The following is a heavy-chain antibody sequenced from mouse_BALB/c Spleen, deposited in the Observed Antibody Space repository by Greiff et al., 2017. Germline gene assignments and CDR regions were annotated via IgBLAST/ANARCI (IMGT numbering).Heavy chain of an antibody. CDR1: GYTFTSYW. V-gene: IGHV1-69*02. CDR3: TRGGITTVVAPFDY. Sequence: VQLQQPGAELVRPGASVKLSCKASGYTFTSYWINWVKQRPGQGLEWIGNIYPSDSYTNYNQKFKDKATLTVDKSSSTAYMQLSSPTSEDSAVYYCTRGGITTVVAPFDYWGQGTTLTVSS. D-gene: IGHD1-1*01. J-gene: IGHJ2*01. CDR2: IYPSDSYT.